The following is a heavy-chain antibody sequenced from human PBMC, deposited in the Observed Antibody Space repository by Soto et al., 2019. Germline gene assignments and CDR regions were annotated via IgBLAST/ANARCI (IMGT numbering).Heavy chain of an antibody. Sequence: QVQLQESGPGLVKPSETLSLTCTVSGASISGYYWAWIRQPPGKGLEYIGYIFYSGSANYNPSLKSRVXXSXEXXKSQFSLKLSSVTAADTAVYYCARHISKSLGDIDIWGQGTMVTV. CDR2: IFYSGSA. CDR3: ARHISKSLGDIDI. J-gene: IGHJ3*02. CDR1: GASISGYY. V-gene: IGHV4-59*08. D-gene: IGHD2-2*01.